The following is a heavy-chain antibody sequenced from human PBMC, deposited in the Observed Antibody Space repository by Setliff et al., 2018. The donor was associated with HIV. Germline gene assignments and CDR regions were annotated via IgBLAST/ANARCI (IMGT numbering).Heavy chain of an antibody. V-gene: IGHV4-39*01. CDR2: NNYRGNT. D-gene: IGHD3-10*01. J-gene: IGHJ6*03. CDR1: GGSISTSRYY. CDR3: ASLNGSESPYIYYYYMDV. Sequence: SETLSLTCTVSGGSISTSRYYWGWIRQPPGKGLEWIGSNNYRGNTYYNPSLTSRAAIFVDTSKNQISLKLSSATAADTAVYYCASLNGSESPYIYYYYMDVWGKGTTVTVSS.